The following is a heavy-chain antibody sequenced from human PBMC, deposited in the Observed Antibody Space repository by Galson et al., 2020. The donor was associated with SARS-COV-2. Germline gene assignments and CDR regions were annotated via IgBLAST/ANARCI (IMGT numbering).Heavy chain of an antibody. CDR2: MSYDGSNQ. V-gene: IGHV3-30-3*01. CDR1: GFTFSRYA. D-gene: IGHD3-9*01. Sequence: QAGGSLRLSCAASGFTFSRYAMHWVRQAPGTGLEWVAVMSYDGSNQFYADSVKGRFTISRDNLKNTLYLQMSSLRAEDTAVFYCARDQAEWILTGFYSPIYGMDVWGQGTTVIVSS. CDR3: ARDQAEWILTGFYSPIYGMDV. J-gene: IGHJ6*02.